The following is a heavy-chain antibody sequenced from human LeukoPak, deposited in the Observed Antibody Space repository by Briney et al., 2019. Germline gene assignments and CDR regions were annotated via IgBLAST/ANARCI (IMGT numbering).Heavy chain of an antibody. CDR2: INHSGST. V-gene: IGHV4-34*01. D-gene: IGHD6-13*01. CDR1: GGSFSGYY. CDR3: ARSIGAAAAVVFDY. Sequence: PSETLSLTCAVYGGSFSGYYWSWIRQPPGKGLEWIGEINHSGSTNYNPSLKSRVTISLDTSKNQFSLKLSSVTAADTAVYYCARSIGAAAAVVFDYWGQGTLVTVSS. J-gene: IGHJ4*02.